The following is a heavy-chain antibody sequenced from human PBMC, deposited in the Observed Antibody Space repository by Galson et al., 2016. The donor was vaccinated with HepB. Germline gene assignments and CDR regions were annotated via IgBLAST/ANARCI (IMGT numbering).Heavy chain of an antibody. J-gene: IGHJ3*02. CDR1: GFVFSAYW. V-gene: IGHV3-7*01. CDR2: INQDGNGR. D-gene: IGHD6-25*01. Sequence: SLRLSCAASGFVFSAYWLSWVRQSPGKGLEWVASINQDGNGRYHVDSAKGRFIISRDNARTSLSLQMHSLRVDDTSIYYCVSGYTSGIWGPGTMVIVSS. CDR3: VSGYTSGI.